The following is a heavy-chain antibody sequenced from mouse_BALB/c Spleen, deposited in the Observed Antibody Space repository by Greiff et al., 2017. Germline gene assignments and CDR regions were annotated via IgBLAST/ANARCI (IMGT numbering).Heavy chain of an antibody. Sequence: VQLQQSGAELAKPGASVKMSCKASGYTFTSYWMHWVKQRPGQGLEWIGYINPSTGYTEYNQKFKDKATLTADKSSSTAYMQLSSLTSEDSAVYYCARKYYGQWAMDYWGQGTSVTVSS. CDR3: ARKYYGQWAMDY. J-gene: IGHJ4*01. V-gene: IGHV1-7*01. CDR1: GYTFTSYW. CDR2: INPSTGYT. D-gene: IGHD1-2*01.